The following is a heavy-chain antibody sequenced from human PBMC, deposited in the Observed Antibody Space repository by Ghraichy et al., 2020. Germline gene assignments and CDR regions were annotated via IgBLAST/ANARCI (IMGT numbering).Heavy chain of an antibody. CDR3: ANGNSASLFDH. D-gene: IGHD6-13*01. V-gene: IGHV3-23*01. J-gene: IGHJ5*02. Sequence: GGSLRLSCAASGFTFSTHAMTWVRQAPGKGLEWVSDISGSGRSTYYTDSLQGRFTISRDNSKNTVYLHMNSLRAEDTAVYYCANGNSASLFDHWGRGTLVTVSS. CDR2: ISGSGRST. CDR1: GFTFSTHA.